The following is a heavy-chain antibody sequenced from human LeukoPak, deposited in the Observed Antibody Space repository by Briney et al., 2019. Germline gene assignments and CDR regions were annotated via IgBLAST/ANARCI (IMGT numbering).Heavy chain of an antibody. CDR1: GFTFSAAG. D-gene: IGHD2-8*02. J-gene: IGHJ4*02. V-gene: IGHV3-15*01. CDR3: VADLPGTDSPYFDY. CDR2: IKSKSSGGTT. Sequence: PGGSLRLSCAASGFTFSAAGMNWVRQAPGKGLEWVGRIKSKSSGGTTDFAAHVRDRFTTSRDDSKNTLNLQMDSPTTEDTAVYYCVADLPGTDSPYFDYWGQGTLVTVSS.